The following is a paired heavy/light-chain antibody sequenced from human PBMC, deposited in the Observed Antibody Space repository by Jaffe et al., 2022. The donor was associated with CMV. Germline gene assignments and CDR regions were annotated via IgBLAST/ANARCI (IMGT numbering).Heavy chain of an antibody. CDR2: LDYSGSS. D-gene: IGHD5-18*01. V-gene: IGHV4-39*01. CDR1: GGSISSSTYY. Sequence: QVQLQESGPGLVKPSETLSLTCTVSGGSISSSTYYWGWIRQSPGKGLEWIGSLDYSGSSYYHPSLKSRVTISLHTSKNEFSLKLSSVIAADTAVYYCASSWMQVTPPGYWGQGTLVIVSS. CDR3: ASSWMQVTPPGY. J-gene: IGHJ4*02.
Light chain of an antibody. Sequence: QSVLTQPPSPSGTPGQRVTISCSGSSSNIGSNYVYWYQQLPGTAPKLLIYRNNQRPSGVPDRFSGSKSGTSASLAISGLRSEDEADYYCAAWDDSLSSPVFGGGTKLTVL. CDR3: AAWDDSLSSPV. CDR1: SSNIGSNY. J-gene: IGLJ3*02. CDR2: RNN. V-gene: IGLV1-47*01.